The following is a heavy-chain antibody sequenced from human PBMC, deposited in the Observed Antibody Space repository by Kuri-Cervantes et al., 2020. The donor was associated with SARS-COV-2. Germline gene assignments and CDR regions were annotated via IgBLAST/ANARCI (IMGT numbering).Heavy chain of an antibody. CDR1: GFTFSSYA. CDR2: ISGSGGST. CDR3: APSTGDNGY. V-gene: IGHV3-23*01. Sequence: GESLKISCAASGFTFSSYAMSWVRQAPGKGLEWVSAISGSGGSTYYADSVKGRFTISRDSSKNTLYLQMNSLRAEDTAVYYCAPSTGDNGYWGQGTLVTVSS. J-gene: IGHJ4*02. D-gene: IGHD7-27*01.